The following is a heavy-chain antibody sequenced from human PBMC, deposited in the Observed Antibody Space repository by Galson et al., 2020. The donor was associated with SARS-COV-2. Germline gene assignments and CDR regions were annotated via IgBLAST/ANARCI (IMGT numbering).Heavy chain of an antibody. CDR3: ARDPARGYGAYDYGVDV. D-gene: IGHD5-12*01. J-gene: IGHJ6*02. CDR1: GFTFSDYE. Sequence: TGGSLRLSCAASGFTFSDYEMNWVRQAPGKGLEWVSYIGDRGRTIYYADSVKGRFTISRDNAKNSLFLQMNSLRVEDTAVYYCARDPARGYGAYDYGVDVWGQGTTVSVSS. CDR2: IGDRGRTI. V-gene: IGHV3-48*03.